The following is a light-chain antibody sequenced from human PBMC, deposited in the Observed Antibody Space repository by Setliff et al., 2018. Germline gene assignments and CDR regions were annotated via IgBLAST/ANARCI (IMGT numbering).Light chain of an antibody. CDR1: QIISSSY. CDR2: DAS. J-gene: IGKJ1*01. CDR3: QQYGSSPWT. V-gene: IGKV3-20*01. Sequence: DIVLMQSPGTLSLSPGERATLSCRASQIISSSYLAWYQQKPGQAPRLLIYDASSRATGLPGRFSGSGSGTDFTLTISRLEPEDSAVFYCQQYGSSPWTFGQGTKVDIK.